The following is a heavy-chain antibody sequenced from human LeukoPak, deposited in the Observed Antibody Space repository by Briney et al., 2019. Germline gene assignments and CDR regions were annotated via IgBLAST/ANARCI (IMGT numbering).Heavy chain of an antibody. J-gene: IGHJ4*02. D-gene: IGHD5-18*01. CDR2: ISSSSSYI. CDR3: ARDGYSYGSRGVY. Sequence: GGSLRLSCAASGFTFSSYSMNWVRQAPGKGLEWVSSISSSSSYIYYADSVKGRFTISRDNAKNSLYLQMNSLRAEDTAVYYCARDGYSYGSRGVYWGQGTLVTVSS. V-gene: IGHV3-21*01. CDR1: GFTFSSYS.